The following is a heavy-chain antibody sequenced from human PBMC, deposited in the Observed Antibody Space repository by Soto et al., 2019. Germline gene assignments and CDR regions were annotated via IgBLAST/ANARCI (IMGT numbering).Heavy chain of an antibody. CDR3: ARDWNCSNTRCQNCFDP. D-gene: IGHD2-2*01. J-gene: IGHJ5*02. CDR1: GYTFISYG. CDR2: ISGNTGKT. V-gene: IGHV1-18*01. Sequence: QVQLVQSGAEVTEPGASVKVSCKASGYTFISYGVSWVRQAPGQGLEWMGWISGNTGKTNYAQNLQGRVTMTTDTSTSTAYMELRSLRSDETAVYYCARDWNCSNTRCQNCFDPWGRGTLVTVSS.